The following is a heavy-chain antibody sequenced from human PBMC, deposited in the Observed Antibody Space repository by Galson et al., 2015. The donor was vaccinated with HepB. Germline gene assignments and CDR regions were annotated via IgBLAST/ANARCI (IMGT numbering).Heavy chain of an antibody. Sequence: SLRLSCAASGFTFSSYAMHWVRQAPGKGLEWVAVISYDGSNKYYADSVKGRFTISRDNSKNTLYLQMNSLRDEDTAVYYCARDITMVRGGAFDYWGQGTLVTVSS. J-gene: IGHJ4*02. V-gene: IGHV3-30-3*01. CDR3: ARDITMVRGGAFDY. D-gene: IGHD3-10*01. CDR2: ISYDGSNK. CDR1: GFTFSSYA.